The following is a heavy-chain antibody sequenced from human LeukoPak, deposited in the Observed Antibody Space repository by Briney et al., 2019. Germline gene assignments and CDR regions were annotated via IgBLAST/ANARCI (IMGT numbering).Heavy chain of an antibody. CDR3: ARRGYSYGSDPYYFGY. Sequence: GGSLRLSCAASGFTFSSYGMHWVRQAPGKGLEWVAVISYDGSNKYFADSVKGRFTISRDNSKNTLYLQMNSLRAEDTAVYYCARRGYSYGSDPYYFGYWGQGTLVTVSS. J-gene: IGHJ4*02. CDR2: ISYDGSNK. D-gene: IGHD5-18*01. V-gene: IGHV3-30*03. CDR1: GFTFSSYG.